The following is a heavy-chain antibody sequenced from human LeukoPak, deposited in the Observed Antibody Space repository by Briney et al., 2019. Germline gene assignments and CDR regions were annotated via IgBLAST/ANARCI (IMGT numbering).Heavy chain of an antibody. CDR1: GGSFSGYY. V-gene: IGHV4-34*01. CDR3: ARSHYYDSSGSHNNWFDP. J-gene: IGHJ5*02. Sequence: SETLSLTCAVYGGSFSGYYWTYIRQPPGKGLEWIGEINHSGSTNYNPSLKSRVTISVDTSKNQFSLKLSSATAADTAVYYCARSHYYDSSGSHNNWFDPWGQGTLVTVSS. D-gene: IGHD3-22*01. CDR2: INHSGST.